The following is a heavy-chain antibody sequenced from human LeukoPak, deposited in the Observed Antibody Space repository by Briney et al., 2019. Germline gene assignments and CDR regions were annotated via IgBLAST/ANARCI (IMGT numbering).Heavy chain of an antibody. J-gene: IGHJ4*02. CDR1: DESFSDYY. Sequence: SETLSLTSAVYDESFSDYYWSWIRQPPGKGLEWIGEINHSGSTNYNPSLKSRVTISVDTSKNQFSLKLSSVTAADTAVYYCARSHSSPFDYWGQGTLVTVSS. D-gene: IGHD6-13*01. V-gene: IGHV4-34*01. CDR3: ARSHSSPFDY. CDR2: INHSGST.